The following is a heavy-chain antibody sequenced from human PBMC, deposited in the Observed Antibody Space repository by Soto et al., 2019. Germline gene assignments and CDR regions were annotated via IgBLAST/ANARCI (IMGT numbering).Heavy chain of an antibody. CDR2: IIPMFGSI. CDR3: ASSTYYDFWSGFNWFDP. Sequence: QVQLVQSGAEVKKPGSSVKVSCKASGGTFSSYAISWVRQAPGEGLEWMGGIIPMFGSINYAQKLQGRVTIFADESTNIADMELRSLRSEDTAVYYCASSTYYDFWSGFNWFDPWGQGTLVTVSS. J-gene: IGHJ5*02. CDR1: GGTFSSYA. D-gene: IGHD3-3*01. V-gene: IGHV1-69*01.